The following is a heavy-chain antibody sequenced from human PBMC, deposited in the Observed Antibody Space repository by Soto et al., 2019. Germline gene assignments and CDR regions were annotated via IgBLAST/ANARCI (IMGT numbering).Heavy chain of an antibody. J-gene: IGHJ4*02. Sequence: EVQVVESGGGLVKPGGSWRLACAASGFPFSSFSWNWVPQAPGKGLEWVSSISPGGNSVYYADSVKGRFTISRDNAKNSLYLQMNNLRAEDAAVYYCARPRGPRGYDLIDYWGQGTLVTVSS. CDR3: ARPRGPRGYDLIDY. D-gene: IGHD5-12*01. CDR1: GFPFSSFS. CDR2: ISPGGNSV. V-gene: IGHV3-21*02.